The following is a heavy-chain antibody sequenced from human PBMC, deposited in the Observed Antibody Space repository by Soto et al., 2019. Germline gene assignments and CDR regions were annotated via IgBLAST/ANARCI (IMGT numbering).Heavy chain of an antibody. J-gene: IGHJ5*02. CDR3: ARGCRSGSYCRFNWFDP. CDR2: INHSGST. V-gene: IGHV4-34*01. D-gene: IGHD3-10*01. Sequence: SETLSLTCAVYGGSFSGYYWSWIRQPPGKGLEWIGEINHSGSTNYNPSLKSRVTISVDTSKNQFSLKLSSVTAADTSVYYCARGCRSGSYCRFNWFDPWGQGTLVTVSS. CDR1: GGSFSGYY.